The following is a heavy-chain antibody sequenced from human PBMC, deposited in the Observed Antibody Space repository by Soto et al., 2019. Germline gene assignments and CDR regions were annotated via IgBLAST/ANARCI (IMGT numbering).Heavy chain of an antibody. J-gene: IGHJ4*02. D-gene: IGHD3-16*01. CDR2: ISYDGSSK. V-gene: IGHV3-30*04. CDR1: GFTFNSFA. Sequence: QVHLVESGGGVVQPGRSLRLSCAASGFTFNSFAMHWVRQAPGKGLQWVALISYDGSSKYYADSVKGRFTISRDNSKNTLHLRMNSLRPEHTAVYYWGRDGADGTWQRRYFFDFWGLGTLVSVSS. CDR3: GRDGADGTWQRRYFFDF.